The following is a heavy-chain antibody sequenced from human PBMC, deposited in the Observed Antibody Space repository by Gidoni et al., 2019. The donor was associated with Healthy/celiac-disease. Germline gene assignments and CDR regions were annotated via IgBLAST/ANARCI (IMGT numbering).Heavy chain of an antibody. J-gene: IGHJ4*02. CDR3: ARDVSGDYDY. D-gene: IGHD4-17*01. V-gene: IGHV4-59*01. CDR2: IYYSGST. CDR1: GGSISSYY. Sequence: QVQLQESGPGLVKPSETLSLTCTVSGGSISSYYWSWIRQPPGKGLEWIGYIYYSGSTNYNPSLKSRVTISVDTSKNQFSLKLSSVTAADTAVYYCARDVSGDYDYWGQGTLVTVSS.